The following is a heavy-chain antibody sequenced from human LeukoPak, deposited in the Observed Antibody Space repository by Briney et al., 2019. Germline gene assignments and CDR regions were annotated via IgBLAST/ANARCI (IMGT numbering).Heavy chain of an antibody. D-gene: IGHD1-26*01. CDR3: ARDSRRELLHAFDI. CDR2: IDYSAST. Sequence: SETLSLTCTVSGGSISTYYWSWIRQPPGKGLEWITYIDYSASTNYNPSLKSRVTISVDTSKNQFSLKLSSVTAADTAVYYCARDSRRELLHAFDIWGQGTMVTVSS. J-gene: IGHJ3*02. CDR1: GGSISTYY. V-gene: IGHV4-59*01.